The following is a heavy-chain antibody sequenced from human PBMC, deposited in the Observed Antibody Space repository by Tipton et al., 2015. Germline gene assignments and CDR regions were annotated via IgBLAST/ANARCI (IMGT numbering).Heavy chain of an antibody. D-gene: IGHD2-15*01. CDR1: GGSVCNGNFY. Sequence: TLSLTCTVSGGSVCNGNFYWTWIRQPPGKSLEWIGHLYYCGNTNYSPSLKSRVTISVDTSKNQFSLKLRSVTAADTAVYYCARGGNNWFDPWGQGTLVTVSS. CDR3: ARGGNNWFDP. J-gene: IGHJ5*02. CDR2: LYYCGNT. V-gene: IGHV4-61*01.